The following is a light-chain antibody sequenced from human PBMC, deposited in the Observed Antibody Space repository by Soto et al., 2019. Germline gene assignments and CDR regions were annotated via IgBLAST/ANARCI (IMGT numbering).Light chain of an antibody. CDR1: QSVSSK. V-gene: IGKV3-15*01. CDR3: QQYGNSPLT. J-gene: IGKJ4*01. Sequence: EIVMTQSPATLSVSPGERATLSCRASQSVSSKLAWYQQRPGQAPRLLIYDASTRATGFPDRFSGSGSGTDFTLTISRLEPEDFALYYCQQYGNSPLTFGGGTKVDIK. CDR2: DAS.